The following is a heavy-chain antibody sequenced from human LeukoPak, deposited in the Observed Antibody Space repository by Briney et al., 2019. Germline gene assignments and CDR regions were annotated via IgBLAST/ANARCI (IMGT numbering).Heavy chain of an antibody. CDR3: ARTMEGYCSGGSCYQYSYYMDV. Sequence: SETLSLTCTVSGGSISSYYWSWIRQPPGKGLEWIGYIYYSGSTNYNPSLKSRVTISVDTSKNQFSLKLTSVTAADTAVYYCARTMEGYCSGGSCYQYSYYMDVWGKGTTVTISS. CDR1: GGSISSYY. V-gene: IGHV4-59*01. CDR2: IYYSGST. D-gene: IGHD2-15*01. J-gene: IGHJ6*03.